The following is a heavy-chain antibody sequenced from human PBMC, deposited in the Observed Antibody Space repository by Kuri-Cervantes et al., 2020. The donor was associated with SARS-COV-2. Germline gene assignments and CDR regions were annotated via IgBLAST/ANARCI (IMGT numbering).Heavy chain of an antibody. V-gene: IGHV3-30*18. Sequence: SLISPCAASGFTLSSYGIHWVRQAPGKGLEWLAVISSDGSKKYFVDSVKGRFTISRNTSRNTIFPHLVSLRPEDTAVYYCANDHTYYAGSERNYYYGMDVWGQGTTVTVSS. J-gene: IGHJ6*02. CDR3: ANDHTYYAGSERNYYYGMDV. CDR1: GFTLSSYG. D-gene: IGHD3-10*01. CDR2: ISSDGSKK.